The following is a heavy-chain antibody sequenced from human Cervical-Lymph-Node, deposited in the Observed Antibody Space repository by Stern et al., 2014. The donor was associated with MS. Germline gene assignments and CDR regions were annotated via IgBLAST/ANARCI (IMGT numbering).Heavy chain of an antibody. CDR2: ISADGGNT. Sequence: QVQLVQSGTEVKKPGASVLVSCKASGYTFTTYGITWVRQAPGQGLEWMGWISADGGNTKYAQKFQDRVTMTRDTTTGTAYMEVRSLRSEDTAVYYCARDKMHAFDYWGQGTQVTVPS. CDR1: GYTFTTYG. CDR3: ARDKMHAFDY. J-gene: IGHJ4*02. D-gene: IGHD2-8*01. V-gene: IGHV1-18*01.